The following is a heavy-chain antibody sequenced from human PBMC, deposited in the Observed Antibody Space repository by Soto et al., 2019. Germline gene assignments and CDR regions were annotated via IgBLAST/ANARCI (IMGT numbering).Heavy chain of an antibody. CDR3: PTLRVAAAVKFFLWATDV. CDR2: IKTTANGETS. J-gene: IGHJ6*02. Sequence: EAQLVESGGGLVKPGESLRLSCTASGFNFNNAWMYWVRQAPGKGLEWVGRIKTTANGETSDYAAPVKGRFTISRDDSKNTLFLQMNSLKTEDTAVYYCPTLRVAAAVKFFLWATDVWGQGTTVTVSS. CDR1: GFNFNNAW. D-gene: IGHD6-13*01. V-gene: IGHV3-15*07.